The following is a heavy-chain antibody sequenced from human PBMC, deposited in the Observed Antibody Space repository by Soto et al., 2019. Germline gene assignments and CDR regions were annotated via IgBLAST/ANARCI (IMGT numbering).Heavy chain of an antibody. CDR3: ARGSSHHAFDI. CDR2: VNGDGSGT. CDR1: ESTFRGYW. J-gene: IGHJ3*02. Sequence: EVQLVESGGDLVQPGGSLRLSCAASESTFRGYWMHWVRQAPGKGLVWVSRVNGDGSGTIYGDSVKGRFTVSRDNPKNTLFLQMNSLRVDDTAIYSCARGSSHHAFDIWGQGTMVTVSS. V-gene: IGHV3-74*01.